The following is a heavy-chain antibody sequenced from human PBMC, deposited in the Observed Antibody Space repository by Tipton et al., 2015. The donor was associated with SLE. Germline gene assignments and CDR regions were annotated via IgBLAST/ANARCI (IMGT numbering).Heavy chain of an antibody. J-gene: IGHJ4*02. V-gene: IGHV4-59*01. D-gene: IGHD5-12*01. CDR3: ARAEYSAYDVPQFDL. CDR1: GGSIGYYY. Sequence: TLSLTCSVSGGSIGYYYWNWIRQPPGKGLEWIGYVFYSGSTTYNPSFRGRVTMSVDTSKIQFPLRLNSVTAADTAIYYCARAEYSAYDVPQFDLWGQGALVTVSS. CDR2: VFYSGST.